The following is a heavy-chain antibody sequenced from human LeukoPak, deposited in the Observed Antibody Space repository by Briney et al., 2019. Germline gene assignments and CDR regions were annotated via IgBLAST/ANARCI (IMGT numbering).Heavy chain of an antibody. D-gene: IGHD4-17*01. Sequence: GASVKVSCKAFGYTSNTYGISWVRQAPGQGLEYMGWISAYNGHTNYAQKFQDRVTMTAETSTNTGYMELRSLRSDDTAVYYCATGDPCSFDYWGQGTLVTVAS. CDR3: ATGDPCSFDY. CDR1: GYTSNTYG. CDR2: ISAYNGHT. J-gene: IGHJ4*02. V-gene: IGHV1-18*01.